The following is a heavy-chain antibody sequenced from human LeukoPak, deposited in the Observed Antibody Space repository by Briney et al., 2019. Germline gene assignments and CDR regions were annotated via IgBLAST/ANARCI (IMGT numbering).Heavy chain of an antibody. CDR2: IYYSGST. CDR3: TTGNY. D-gene: IGHD1-14*01. V-gene: IGHV4-39*01. J-gene: IGHJ4*02. Sequence: PSETLSLTCTVSGASISSSRYYWGWIRQPPGKGLEWIGAIYYSGSTYSNPSLKSRVTMSVDTSKNQFSLKLSSMTAADTAVYYATTGNYWGQGTLVTVSS. CDR1: GASISSSRYY.